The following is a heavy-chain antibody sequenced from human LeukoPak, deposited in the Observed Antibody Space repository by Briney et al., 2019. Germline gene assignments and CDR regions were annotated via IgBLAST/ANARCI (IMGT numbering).Heavy chain of an antibody. Sequence: GGSLRLSCAASGFTFSSYSMNWVRQAPGKGLEWVSYISSRSTTIYYADSVKGRFTISRDNSKNTLYLQMNSLRAEDTAVYYCARDGGLYSSSWWDAFDIWGQGTMVTVSS. D-gene: IGHD6-13*01. CDR2: ISSRSTTI. J-gene: IGHJ3*02. CDR1: GFTFSSYS. CDR3: ARDGGLYSSSWWDAFDI. V-gene: IGHV3-48*01.